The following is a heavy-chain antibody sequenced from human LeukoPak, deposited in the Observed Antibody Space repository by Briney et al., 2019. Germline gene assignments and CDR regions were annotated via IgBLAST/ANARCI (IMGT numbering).Heavy chain of an antibody. J-gene: IGHJ3*02. CDR1: GGTFSSYA. CDR3: ARDRDPSSPYDALDI. D-gene: IGHD3-10*01. V-gene: IGHV1-69*01. Sequence: SVKVSCKASGGTFSSYAISWVRQAPGQGLEWMGGIIPIFGTANYAQKFQGRVTITADESTSTAYMELSRLRSDDTAVYYCARDRDPSSPYDALDIWGQGTKVTVSS. CDR2: IIPIFGTA.